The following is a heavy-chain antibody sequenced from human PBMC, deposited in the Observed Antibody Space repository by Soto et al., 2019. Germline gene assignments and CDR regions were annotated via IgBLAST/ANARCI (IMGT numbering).Heavy chain of an antibody. J-gene: IGHJ5*01. D-gene: IGHD6-13*01. V-gene: IGHV3-23*01. CDR3: AKARIAAACHFGS. CDR1: GFTFSSYA. Sequence: EVQLLESGGGLVQPGGSLRLSCAASGFTFSSYAMSWVRQAPGKGLEWVSAISGSGGSTDYADSVKGRFTISRDTSKNTLYLQMNSLSAEDTAVDYCAKARIAAACHFGSCGQGTLVTF. CDR2: ISGSGGST.